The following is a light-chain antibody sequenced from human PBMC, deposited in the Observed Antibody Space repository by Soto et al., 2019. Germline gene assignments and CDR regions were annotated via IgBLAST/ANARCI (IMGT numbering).Light chain of an antibody. J-gene: IGLJ2*01. CDR1: SSDVGNYNY. CDR2: EVN. V-gene: IGLV2-8*01. CDR3: TSYAAGKNVV. Sequence: QSALTQPPSASGSPGQSVTISCTGTSSDVGNYNYVSWYQQYPGKAPKLMIYEVNKRPSGVPDRFSGSKSGNTASLTVSGLQAEDEAHYYSTSYAAGKNVVFGGGTKLTVL.